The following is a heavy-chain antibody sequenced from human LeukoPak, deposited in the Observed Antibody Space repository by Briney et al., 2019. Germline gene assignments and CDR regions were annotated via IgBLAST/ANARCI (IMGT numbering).Heavy chain of an antibody. Sequence: SETLSLTCTVSGGSISSYYWSWIRQPAGKGLEWIGRIYTSGSTNYNPSLKSRVTISVDTSKNQFSLKLSSVTAADTAVYYCAREYSSSGALDYWGQGTLVTVSS. V-gene: IGHV4-4*07. CDR2: IYTSGST. CDR3: AREYSSSGALDY. J-gene: IGHJ4*02. D-gene: IGHD6-6*01. CDR1: GGSISSYY.